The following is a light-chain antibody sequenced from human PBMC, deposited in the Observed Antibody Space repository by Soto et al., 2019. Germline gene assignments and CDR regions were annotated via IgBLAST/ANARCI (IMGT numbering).Light chain of an antibody. V-gene: IGKV1-6*01. Sequence: AIQMTQSPSSLAASVGDRVTITCRASQDITDDLAWSQQKPGTAPQVLFSAPSRLQTGVPSRFSGSRARTDFTLTISSLQPEDAATYYGLQDCNFPFTFGQGTKLEVK. CDR3: LQDCNFPFT. J-gene: IGKJ2*01. CDR2: APS. CDR1: QDITDD.